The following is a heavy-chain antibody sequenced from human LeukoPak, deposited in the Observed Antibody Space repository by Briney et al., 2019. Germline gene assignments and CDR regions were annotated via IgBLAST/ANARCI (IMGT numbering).Heavy chain of an antibody. CDR3: AKANAMDV. V-gene: IGHV3-9*01. Sequence: GGSLRLSCAASGFTFDDYAMHWVRQAPGKGLEWVSGISWNSGSIGYAVSVRGRFTISRDNAKNSLDLQMNSLRAEDTALYFCAKANAMDVWGQGTTVTVSS. CDR1: GFTFDDYA. CDR2: ISWNSGSI. J-gene: IGHJ6*02.